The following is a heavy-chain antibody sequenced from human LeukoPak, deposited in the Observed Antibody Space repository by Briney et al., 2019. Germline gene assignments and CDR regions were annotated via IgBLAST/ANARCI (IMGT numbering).Heavy chain of an antibody. Sequence: GGSLRLSCAASGFTFSGYWMSWVRQAPGKGLEWVANIKQDGSEKYYVDSVKGRFTISRDNAKNPLYLQLNSLRAEDTAVYYCAAEQQLVYGVFNIWGQGTMVTVSS. V-gene: IGHV3-7*03. CDR3: AAEQQLVYGVFNI. CDR2: IKQDGSEK. J-gene: IGHJ3*02. D-gene: IGHD6-13*01. CDR1: GFTFSGYW.